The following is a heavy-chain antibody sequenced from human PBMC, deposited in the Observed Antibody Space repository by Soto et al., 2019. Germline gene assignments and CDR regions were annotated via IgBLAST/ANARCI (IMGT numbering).Heavy chain of an antibody. V-gene: IGHV3-30-3*01. CDR1: GFTFSSYA. D-gene: IGHD6-19*01. Sequence: PGGSRRRSCAAAGFTFSSYAMHWVRQAPGKGLEWVAVISYDGSNKYYADSVKGRFTISRDNSKNTLYLQMNSLSAEATAVYYCARGSGYDAFDIWGQGTMVTVSS. CDR3: ARGSGYDAFDI. CDR2: ISYDGSNK. J-gene: IGHJ3*02.